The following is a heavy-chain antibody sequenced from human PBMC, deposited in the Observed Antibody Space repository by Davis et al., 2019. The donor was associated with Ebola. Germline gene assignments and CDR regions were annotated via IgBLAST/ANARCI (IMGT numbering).Heavy chain of an antibody. CDR3: AKSGLSFGVVKYHYGMDV. V-gene: IGHV3-23*01. J-gene: IGHJ6*04. Sequence: PGGSLRLSCAASGFTFSSYAMSWVRQAPGKGLEWVSTFGTGGDTYYADSVKGRFTISRDNSKKTLYLQMNSLRAEDTAVYYCAKSGLSFGVVKYHYGMDVWGKGTTVTVSS. CDR1: GFTFSSYA. CDR2: FGTGGDT. D-gene: IGHD3-3*01.